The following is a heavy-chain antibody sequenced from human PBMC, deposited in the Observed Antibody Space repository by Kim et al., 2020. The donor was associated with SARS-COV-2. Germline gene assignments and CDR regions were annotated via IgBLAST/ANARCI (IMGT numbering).Heavy chain of an antibody. CDR2: IKSKTDGGTT. V-gene: IGHV3-15*01. D-gene: IGHD3-3*01. CDR3: TTKPYYDFWSGYYAGDAFDI. Sequence: GGSLRLSCAASGFTFSNAWMSWVRQAPGKGLEWVGRIKSKTDGGTTDYAAPVKGRFTISRDDSKNTLYLQMNSLKTEDTAVYYCTTKPYYDFWSGYYAGDAFDIWGQGTMVTVSS. CDR1: GFTFSNAW. J-gene: IGHJ3*02.